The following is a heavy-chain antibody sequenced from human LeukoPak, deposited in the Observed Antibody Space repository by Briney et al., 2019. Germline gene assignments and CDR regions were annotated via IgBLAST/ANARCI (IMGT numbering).Heavy chain of an antibody. CDR2: ISWNSGSI. Sequence: GGTLRLSCAASGFTFRSHGMNWVRQAPGKGLEWVSGISWNSGSIGYADSVKGRFTISRDNAKNSLYLQMNSLRAEDTALYYCAKGPPYYYGSGSYLIDYWGQGTLVTVSS. CDR3: AKGPPYYYGSGSYLIDY. CDR1: GFTFRSHG. D-gene: IGHD3-10*01. V-gene: IGHV3-9*01. J-gene: IGHJ4*02.